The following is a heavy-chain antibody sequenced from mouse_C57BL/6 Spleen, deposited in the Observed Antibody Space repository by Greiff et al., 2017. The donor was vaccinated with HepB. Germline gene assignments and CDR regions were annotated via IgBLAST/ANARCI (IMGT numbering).Heavy chain of an antibody. CDR3: AVAGTGYAMDY. Sequence: EVQRVESGGGLVKPGGSLTLSCAASGFTFSDYGMHWVRQAPEKGLEWVAYISSGSSTIYYADTVKGRFTISRDNAKNTLFLQMTSLRSEDTAMYYCAVAGTGYAMDYWGQGTSVTVSS. D-gene: IGHD3-3*01. V-gene: IGHV5-17*01. J-gene: IGHJ4*01. CDR2: ISSGSSTI. CDR1: GFTFSDYG.